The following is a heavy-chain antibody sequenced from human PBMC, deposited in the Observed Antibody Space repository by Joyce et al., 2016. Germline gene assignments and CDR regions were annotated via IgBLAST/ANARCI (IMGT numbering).Heavy chain of an antibody. V-gene: IGHV5-10-1*01. CDR2: IDPSESSA. CDR3: AVGLEGVVVSDTA. D-gene: IGHD2-15*01. CDR1: GYNFDMYW. J-gene: IGHJ5*02. Sequence: EVQLVQSGAEVKKPGESLRVSCKGSGYNFDMYWISWGRQMPGKGLEWMGGIDPSESSANYDPSFQDHVTMSVDRSNNIAYIQWTSLKASDNAIYYCAVGLEGVVVSDTAWGQGTLVTVSA.